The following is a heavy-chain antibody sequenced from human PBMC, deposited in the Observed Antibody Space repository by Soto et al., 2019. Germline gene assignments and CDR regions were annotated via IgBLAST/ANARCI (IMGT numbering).Heavy chain of an antibody. V-gene: IGHV3-33*08. CDR1: GFTFSYYG. CDR3: ARDADTTGHYSHFDL. Sequence: QVQLVESGGGVVQPGGSRRLSWAASGFTFSYYGFNGVGQAPGKGLGWVAVMHTGGNEKYYVDSVKGRFTVSRDDSRNMVYLEMSGLRAEDTAEYFCARDADTTGHYSHFDLWGRGALVAVS. J-gene: IGHJ4*02. D-gene: IGHD3-9*01. CDR2: MHTGGNEK.